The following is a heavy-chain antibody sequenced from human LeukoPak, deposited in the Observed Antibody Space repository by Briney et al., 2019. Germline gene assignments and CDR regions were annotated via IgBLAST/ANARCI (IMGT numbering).Heavy chain of an antibody. D-gene: IGHD1-26*01. J-gene: IGHJ4*02. V-gene: IGHV5-51*01. Sequence: PGESLKISCKGSGYSFSTYWIGWVRQMPGKGLEWMGLIYPGNSDTRYSPSFQGQVTFSADKSIDTAYLQWNSLKASDTAMYYCARHQIVGATRSPFDYWGQGALVTVSS. CDR3: ARHQIVGATRSPFDY. CDR2: IYPGNSDT. CDR1: GYSFSTYW.